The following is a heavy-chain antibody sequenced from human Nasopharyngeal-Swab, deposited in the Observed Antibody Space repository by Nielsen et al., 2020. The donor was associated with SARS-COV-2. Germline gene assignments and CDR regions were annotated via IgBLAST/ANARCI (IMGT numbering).Heavy chain of an antibody. J-gene: IGHJ5*02. V-gene: IGHV3-23*01. D-gene: IGHD5-12*01. CDR3: ATMVDMAASISS. CDR2: IGGDENT. CDR1: GFTFSTNA. Sequence: GESLKISCVTSGFTFSTNAMSWVGQAPGKGLEWVSGIGGDENTHYANSAQGRFTISRDNSKNTLYLQMNSLRAEDTAIYYCATMVDMAASISSWGQGTLVTVSS.